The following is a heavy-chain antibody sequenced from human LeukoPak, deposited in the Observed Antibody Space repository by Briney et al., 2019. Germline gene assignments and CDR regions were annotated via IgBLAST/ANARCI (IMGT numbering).Heavy chain of an antibody. CDR2: ISSSSSTI. V-gene: IGHV3-48*01. Sequence: GGSLRLSCAASGFTFSSYSMNWVRQAPGKGLEWVSYISSSSSTIYYADSVKGRFTISRDNSKNTLYLQMNSLRAEDTAVYFCAKDPRQLTSVTTYYFDYWGQGTLVTFSS. CDR1: GFTFSSYS. CDR3: AKDPRQLTSVTTYYFDY. J-gene: IGHJ4*02. D-gene: IGHD4-17*01.